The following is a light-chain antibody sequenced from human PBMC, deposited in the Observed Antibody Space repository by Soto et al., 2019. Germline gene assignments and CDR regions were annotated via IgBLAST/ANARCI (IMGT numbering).Light chain of an antibody. J-gene: IGKJ1*01. CDR3: QQYDSYWT. CDR2: DAS. Sequence: DIQMTQSPSTLSASVGDRVTITCRASQSINSWLAWYQQKPGKAPKLLISDASSLAGGVPSRFSGSGSGTEFTLTISSLQPDDFATYYCQQYDSYWTFGQGTKVDIK. V-gene: IGKV1-5*01. CDR1: QSINSW.